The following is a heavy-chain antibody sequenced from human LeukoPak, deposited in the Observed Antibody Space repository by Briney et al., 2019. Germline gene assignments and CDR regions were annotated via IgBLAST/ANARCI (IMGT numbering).Heavy chain of an antibody. CDR3: ARVQWLVRGYYYYYMDV. CDR1: GGSISSYY. Sequence: SETLSLTCTVSGGSISSYYWSWIRQPPGKGLEWIGYIYYSGSTNYNPSLKSRVTISVDTSKNQFSLKLSSVTAADTAVYYCARVQWLVRGYYYYYMDVWGKGTTVTVSS. CDR2: IYYSGST. D-gene: IGHD6-19*01. J-gene: IGHJ6*03. V-gene: IGHV4-59*01.